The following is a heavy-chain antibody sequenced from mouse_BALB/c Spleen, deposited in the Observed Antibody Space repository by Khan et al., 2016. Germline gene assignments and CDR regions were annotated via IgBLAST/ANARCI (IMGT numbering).Heavy chain of an antibody. CDR3: AEGNDFDPLYYTMDY. CDR1: GYSITSDYA. Sequence: EVQLQESGPGLVKPSQSLSLTCTVTGYSITSDYAWNWIRQFPGNKLEWMGYISYSGSTSYNQSLKSRISNTLDTSKNQFVLHLNSVTTEGPATDCCAEGNDFDPLYYTMDYWGQGTSVTVSS. CDR2: ISYSGST. V-gene: IGHV3-2*02. D-gene: IGHD2-4*01. J-gene: IGHJ4*01.